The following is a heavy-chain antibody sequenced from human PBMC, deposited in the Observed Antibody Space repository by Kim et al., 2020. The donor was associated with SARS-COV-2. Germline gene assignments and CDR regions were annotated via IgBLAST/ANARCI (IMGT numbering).Heavy chain of an antibody. V-gene: IGHV3-23*03. Sequence: GGSLRLSCAASGFTFSSYAMSWVRQAPGKGLEWVSVNYSGGSSTYYADSVKGRFTISRDNSKNTLYLQMNSLRAEDTAVYYCAKVEGIAVAYYWGQGTLVTVSS. CDR2: NYSGGSST. CDR3: AKVEGIAVAYY. CDR1: GFTFSSYA. J-gene: IGHJ4*02. D-gene: IGHD6-19*01.